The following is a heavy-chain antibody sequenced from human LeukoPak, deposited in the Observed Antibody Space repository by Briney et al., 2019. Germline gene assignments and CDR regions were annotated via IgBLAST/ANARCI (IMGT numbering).Heavy chain of an antibody. CDR3: ARHAGDGGAFDV. CDR2: IYPTDAET. J-gene: IGHJ3*01. D-gene: IGHD3-10*01. V-gene: IGHV5-51*01. Sequence: GESLKSSCKGSGYTFTSYCIGWVRQMPGKGLEWMGIIYPTDAETRYSPSFQGQVNISADKSTSTAYLQWSRLRASDTAIYYCARHAGDGGAFDVWGQGTMVTVSS. CDR1: GYTFTSYC.